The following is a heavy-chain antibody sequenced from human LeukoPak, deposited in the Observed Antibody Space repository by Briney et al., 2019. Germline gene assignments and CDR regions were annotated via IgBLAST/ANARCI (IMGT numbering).Heavy chain of an antibody. J-gene: IGHJ4*02. D-gene: IGHD5-18*01. CDR2: ISGSGGST. V-gene: IGHV3-23*01. CDR3: AKGRGDRILPLDY. Sequence: GGSLRLSCAASAFTFRNYGMSWVRQAPGKGLEWVSAISGSGGSTYYADSVQGRFTISRDNSKNTLYLQMNSLRAEDSAVYYCAKGRGDRILPLDYWGQGTLVTVSS. CDR1: AFTFRNYG.